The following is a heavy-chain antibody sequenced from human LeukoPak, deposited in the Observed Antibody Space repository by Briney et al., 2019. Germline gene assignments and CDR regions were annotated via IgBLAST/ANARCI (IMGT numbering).Heavy chain of an antibody. D-gene: IGHD1-1*01. CDR3: ARDVYNMGDY. V-gene: IGHV3-9*01. CDR1: GFTFDDYA. J-gene: IGHJ4*02. Sequence: PGGSLRLSCAASGFTFDDYAMHWVRQAPGKGLEWVSGISWNSGSIGYADSVKGRFTISRDNAKNSVYLQMNSLRAEDTAVYYCARDVYNMGDYWGQGTLVTVSS. CDR2: ISWNSGSI.